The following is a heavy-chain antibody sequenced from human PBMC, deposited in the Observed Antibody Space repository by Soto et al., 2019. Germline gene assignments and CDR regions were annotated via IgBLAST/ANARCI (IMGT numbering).Heavy chain of an antibody. D-gene: IGHD4-4*01. CDR1: GFSLSNARMG. J-gene: IGHJ5*02. V-gene: IGHV2-26*01. CDR2: IFPNDEK. Sequence: SGPTLVNPTETLTLTCTVSGFSLSNARMGVSWIRQPPGKALEWLAHIFPNDEKSYSTSLKSRLTISKDTSKSQVVLTMTNMYPVDIATYYFARISKARVWFAPWGEGTLVTVS. CDR3: ARISKARVWFAP.